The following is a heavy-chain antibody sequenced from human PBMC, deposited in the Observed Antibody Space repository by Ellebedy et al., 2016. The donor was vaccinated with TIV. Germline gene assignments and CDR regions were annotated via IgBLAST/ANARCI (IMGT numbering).Heavy chain of an antibody. D-gene: IGHD6-19*01. CDR1: TGSISRNY. CDR3: VRLSSGWQYYYFDF. V-gene: IGHV4-59*12. CDR2: IYYSGST. J-gene: IGHJ4*02. Sequence: ESLKISCSVSTGSISRNYWSWIRQPPGKGLEWIGYIYYSGSTNYNPSLASRVTISVDTSKNQFSLKMTSVTAADTAVYSCVRLSSGWQYYYFDFWGQGNLITVSS.